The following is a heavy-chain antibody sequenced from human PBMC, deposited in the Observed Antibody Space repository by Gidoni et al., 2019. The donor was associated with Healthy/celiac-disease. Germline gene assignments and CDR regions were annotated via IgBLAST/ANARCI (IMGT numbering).Heavy chain of an antibody. V-gene: IGHV4-34*01. J-gene: IGHJ4*02. CDR1: GGSFSGYY. CDR3: ARGPPPYYYGSGSYYFDY. Sequence: QVQLQQWGAGLLKPSETLSPTCAVYGGSFSGYYWSWIRQPPGKGLEWIGEINHSGSTNYNPSLKSRVTISVDTSKNQFSLKLSSVTAADTAVYYCARGPPPYYYGSGSYYFDYWGQGTLVTVSS. CDR2: INHSGST. D-gene: IGHD3-10*01.